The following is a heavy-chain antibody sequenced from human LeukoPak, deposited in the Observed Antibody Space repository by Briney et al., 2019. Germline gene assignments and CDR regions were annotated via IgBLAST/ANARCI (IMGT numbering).Heavy chain of an antibody. Sequence: GGSLRLSCAASGLTFSSYSMNWVRQAPGKGLEWVSYISSSSSTIYYADSVKGRFTISRDNAKNSLYLQMNSLRAEDTAVYYCARAGDYATTWGGSYYYGMDVWGQGTTVTVSS. V-gene: IGHV3-48*01. CDR1: GLTFSSYS. CDR2: ISSSSSTI. CDR3: ARAGDYATTWGGSYYYGMDV. D-gene: IGHD4-17*01. J-gene: IGHJ6*02.